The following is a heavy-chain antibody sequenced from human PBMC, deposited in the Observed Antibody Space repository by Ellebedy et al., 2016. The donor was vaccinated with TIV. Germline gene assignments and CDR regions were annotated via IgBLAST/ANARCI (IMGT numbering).Heavy chain of an antibody. V-gene: IGHV3-33*01. CDR1: GFSFRDYG. CDR3: VRARTGTYKY. CDR2: IWYDGSNK. D-gene: IGHD7-27*01. J-gene: IGHJ1*01. Sequence: GESLKISXAASGFSFRDYGMHWVRQAPGKGLEWVAIIWYDGSNKDYVDHVKGRFTISRDNSNNTLYLEMTSLRVEDTAVYFCVRARTGTYKYWGQGTLVTVSS.